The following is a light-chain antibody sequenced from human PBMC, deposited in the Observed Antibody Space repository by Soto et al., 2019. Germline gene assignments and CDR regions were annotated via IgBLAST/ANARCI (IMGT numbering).Light chain of an antibody. CDR3: LQDYNYPRT. J-gene: IGKJ1*01. Sequence: AIQMTQSPSSLSASVGDRVTITCRASQGIRTELGWYQQKPGKAPELLIYASSILQSGVPSRFSGSGSGTEFTLTISSLQAVDFATYYCLQDYNYPRTFGQGTKVEIK. CDR1: QGIRTE. CDR2: ASS. V-gene: IGKV1-6*01.